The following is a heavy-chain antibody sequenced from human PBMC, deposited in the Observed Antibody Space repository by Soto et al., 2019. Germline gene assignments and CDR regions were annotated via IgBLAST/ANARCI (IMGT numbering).Heavy chain of an antibody. CDR1: GFTFSSYA. CDR3: ARDYSNYVDY. J-gene: IGHJ4*02. D-gene: IGHD4-4*01. CDR2: ISYDGSNK. Sequence: PGGSLRLSCAASGFTFSSYAMHWVRQAPGKGLEWVAVISYDGSNKYYADSVKGRFTISRDNSKNTLYLQMNSLRAEDTAAYYCARDYSNYVDYWGQGTLVTVSS. V-gene: IGHV3-30-3*01.